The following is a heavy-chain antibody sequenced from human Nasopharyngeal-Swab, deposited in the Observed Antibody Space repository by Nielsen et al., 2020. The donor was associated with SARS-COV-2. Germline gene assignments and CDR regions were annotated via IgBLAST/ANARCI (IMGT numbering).Heavy chain of an antibody. J-gene: IGHJ4*02. V-gene: IGHV1-3*01. CDR2: INAGTGNR. D-gene: IGHD1-26*01. CDR3: ARSGTVGAPGFDY. CDR1: GYTFTTYA. Sequence: ASVKVSCKASGYTFTTYAIHWVRHAPGHRLEWMAWINAGTGNREYSQRFQCRVTISADTSASTAYMELHSLRSEDTAVYYCARSGTVGAPGFDYWGQGTLVTVSS.